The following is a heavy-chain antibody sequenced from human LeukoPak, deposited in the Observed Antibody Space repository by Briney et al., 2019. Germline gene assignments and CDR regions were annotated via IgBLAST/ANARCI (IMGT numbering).Heavy chain of an antibody. Sequence: GASVKVSCKASGGTFSSYAISWVRQAPGQGLEWMGWINPNSGGTNYAQKFQGRVTMTRDTSISTAYMELSRLRSDDTAVYYCARGTPKYYYGSGSYYTSDYMDVWGKGTTVTVSS. CDR2: INPNSGGT. J-gene: IGHJ6*03. D-gene: IGHD3-10*01. CDR3: ARGTPKYYYGSGSYYTSDYMDV. CDR1: GGTFSSYA. V-gene: IGHV1-2*02.